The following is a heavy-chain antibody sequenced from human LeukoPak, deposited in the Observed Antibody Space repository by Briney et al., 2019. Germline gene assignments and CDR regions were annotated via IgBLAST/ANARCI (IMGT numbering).Heavy chain of an antibody. CDR2: IYTSGST. J-gene: IGHJ6*03. Sequence: SDTLSLTCTVSGGSISSYYWSWIRQPPGKGPEWIGYIYTSGSTNYNPSLKSRVTISVDTSKNQFSLKLSSVTAADTAVYYCCGYSYGPYYYYYMDVWGKGTTVTVSS. CDR3: CGYSYGPYYYYYMDV. V-gene: IGHV4-4*09. D-gene: IGHD5-18*01. CDR1: GGSISSYY.